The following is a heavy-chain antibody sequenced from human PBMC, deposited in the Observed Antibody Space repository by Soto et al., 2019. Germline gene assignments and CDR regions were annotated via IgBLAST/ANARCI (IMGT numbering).Heavy chain of an antibody. V-gene: IGHV3-53*01. Sequence: EVQLVESGGGLIQPGGSLRLSCAASGFTVSSNYMSWVRQAPGKGLEWVSVIYSGGSTYYADSVKGRFTISRDNSKNTLDLQMNSLRAEDTAVYYCARDWYSSGSGGLYYYGMDVWGQGTTVTVSS. CDR3: ARDWYSSGSGGLYYYGMDV. CDR1: GFTVSSNY. CDR2: IYSGGST. J-gene: IGHJ6*02. D-gene: IGHD6-19*01.